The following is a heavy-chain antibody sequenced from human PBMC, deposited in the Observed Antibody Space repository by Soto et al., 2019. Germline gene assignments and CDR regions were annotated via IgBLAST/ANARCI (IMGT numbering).Heavy chain of an antibody. CDR3: ARTYYCSGGSCYPNYFDY. Sequence: SETLSLTCTVSGGSISSGGYYWSWIRQHPGKGLEWIGYIYYSGSTYYNPSLKSRVTISVDTSKNQFSLKLSSVTAADTAVYYCARTYYCSGGSCYPNYFDYWGQGTLVTVSS. J-gene: IGHJ4*02. D-gene: IGHD2-15*01. V-gene: IGHV4-31*03. CDR2: IYYSGST. CDR1: GGSISSGGYY.